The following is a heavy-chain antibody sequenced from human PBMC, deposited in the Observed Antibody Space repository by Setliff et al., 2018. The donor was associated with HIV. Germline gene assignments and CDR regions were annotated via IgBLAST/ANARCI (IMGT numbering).Heavy chain of an antibody. V-gene: IGHV4-61*05. J-gene: IGHJ4*02. CDR1: GGSISSSSYY. CDR2: MYSSGIS. Sequence: SETLSLTCTVSGGSISSSSYYWGWIRQPPGKGLEWLGYMYSSGISNYSPSLKSRLSISVDTSKNQFSLKLTSMTAADTAIYYCARRSPRENYFDYWGQGTLVTVSS. CDR3: ARRSPRENYFDY.